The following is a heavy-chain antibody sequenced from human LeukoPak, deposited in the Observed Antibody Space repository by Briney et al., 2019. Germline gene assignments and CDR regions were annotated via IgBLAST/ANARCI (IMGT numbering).Heavy chain of an antibody. CDR2: ISASRGIT. J-gene: IGHJ4*02. Sequence: GGSLRLSCAASGFNYSSYTMNWVRQAPWMGLEWLSYISASRGITYYADSVKGRFTISRDNSKNTLYLQMNSLRAEDTAVYYCSPPIVVVPAAIYWGQGTLVAVSS. V-gene: IGHV3-48*01. CDR3: SPPIVVVPAAIY. D-gene: IGHD2-2*01. CDR1: GFNYSSYT.